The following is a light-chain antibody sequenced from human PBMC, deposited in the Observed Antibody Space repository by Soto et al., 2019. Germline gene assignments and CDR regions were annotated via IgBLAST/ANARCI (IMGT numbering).Light chain of an antibody. Sequence: DIVLTQSPGTLSLSPGERATLSCRASQSVSSYLAWYQQKPGQAPRLLIYGASSRATGIPDRFSGSGSGTDFTLTISRLEPEDFAVYYCQQYGSSPPLTFGGGTKADI. CDR3: QQYGSSPPLT. J-gene: IGKJ4*01. CDR2: GAS. CDR1: QSVSSY. V-gene: IGKV3-20*01.